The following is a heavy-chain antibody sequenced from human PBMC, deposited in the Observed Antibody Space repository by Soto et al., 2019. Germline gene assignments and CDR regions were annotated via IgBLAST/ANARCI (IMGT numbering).Heavy chain of an antibody. V-gene: IGHV3-33*01. CDR3: ARERTSKGGMDV. CDR1: GFTFSSYG. CDR2: IWYDGSNK. J-gene: IGHJ6*02. Sequence: HPGGSLRLSCAASGFTFSSYGMHWVRQAPGKGLEWVAVIWYDGSNKYYADSVKGRFTIARDNAKNTLYLEMHSLTAEDTAVYYCARERTSKGGMDVWGQGTTVTVSS.